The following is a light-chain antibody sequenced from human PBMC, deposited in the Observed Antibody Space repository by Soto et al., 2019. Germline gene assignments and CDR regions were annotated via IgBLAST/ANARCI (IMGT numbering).Light chain of an antibody. CDR3: QQYGSSRT. V-gene: IGKV3-20*01. CDR1: QSVSSSY. J-gene: IGKJ1*01. Sequence: EIVLTQSPGTLSLSPGERATLSCRASQSVSSSYLAWYQQKPGQAPRLLIYGASSRATGIPDRFSGSGSGTDFTLTISRLEPGGFEVDYCQQYGSSRTFGQGTKVEIK. CDR2: GAS.